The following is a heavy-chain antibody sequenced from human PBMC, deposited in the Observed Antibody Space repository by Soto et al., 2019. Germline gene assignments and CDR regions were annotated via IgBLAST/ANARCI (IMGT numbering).Heavy chain of an antibody. V-gene: IGHV3-72*01. D-gene: IGHD3-10*01. Sequence: GGSLRLSCAASGFTFSDHYMDWVRQAPGKGLEWVGRTRNKANSYTTEYAASVKGRFTISRDDSKNSLYLQMNSLKTEDTALYYCVSVSGSYYYDYWGQGTLVTVSS. CDR2: TRNKANSYTT. J-gene: IGHJ4*02. CDR3: VSVSGSYYYDY. CDR1: GFTFSDHY.